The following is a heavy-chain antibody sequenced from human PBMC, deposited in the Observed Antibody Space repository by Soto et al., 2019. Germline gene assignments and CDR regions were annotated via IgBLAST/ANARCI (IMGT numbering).Heavy chain of an antibody. CDR3: TRDVAGGARFVRFDS. J-gene: IGHJ5*01. V-gene: IGHV3-53*01. D-gene: IGHD6-6*01. CDR1: GLTVSSHH. Sequence: EVQLVESGGHLVQPGGSLTLACAASGLTVSSHHISWVRQAPGIGLEWVSLIYSGGSGTLYADSVKGRFTVSRDSSQNTVYLHMSSLRVEDTALYYCTRDVAGGARFVRFDSWGQGTLVTVSS. CDR2: IYSGGSGT.